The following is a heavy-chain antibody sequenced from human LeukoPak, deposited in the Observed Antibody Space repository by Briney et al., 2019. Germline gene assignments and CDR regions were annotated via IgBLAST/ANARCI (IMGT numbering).Heavy chain of an antibody. CDR1: GGSFSGYY. Sequence: SETLSLTCAVYGGSFSGYYWSWIRQPPGKGLEWLGEINHSGSTNYNPSLKSRVTISVDTSKNQFTLKLRSVTAADTAVYYCARIRKGVGATKYYYYYMDVWGKGTTVTISS. D-gene: IGHD1-26*01. V-gene: IGHV4-34*01. J-gene: IGHJ6*03. CDR3: ARIRKGVGATKYYYYYMDV. CDR2: INHSGST.